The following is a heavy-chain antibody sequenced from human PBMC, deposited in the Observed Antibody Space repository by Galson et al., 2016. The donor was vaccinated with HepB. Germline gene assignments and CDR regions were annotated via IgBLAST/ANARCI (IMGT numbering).Heavy chain of an antibody. J-gene: IGHJ6*02. D-gene: IGHD3-16*01. CDR1: GYTFTTSA. Sequence: SVKVSCKASGYTFTTSAVHWVRQAPGQRLEWMGWINAGNGNTKYSQKFQGRVTITRDTSATTAYMELSGLRSEDTALYYCARDGPYYDNLWGTYGMDVWGQGTTVTVSS. V-gene: IGHV1-3*01. CDR2: INAGNGNT. CDR3: ARDGPYYDNLWGTYGMDV.